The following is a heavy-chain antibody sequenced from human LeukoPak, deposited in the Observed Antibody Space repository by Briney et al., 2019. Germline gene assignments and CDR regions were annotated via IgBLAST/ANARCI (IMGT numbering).Heavy chain of an antibody. CDR1: GYTFTSYD. J-gene: IGHJ4*02. CDR3: ARGQMKSYYDSSGYPDY. CDR2: MNPNSGNT. Sequence: VSVKVSCKASGYTFTSYDINWVRQATGQGLEWMGWMNPNSGNTGYAQKFQGRVTMTRNTSISTAYMELSSLRSEDTAVYYCARGQMKSYYDSSGYPDYWGQGTLVTVSS. V-gene: IGHV1-8*01. D-gene: IGHD3-22*01.